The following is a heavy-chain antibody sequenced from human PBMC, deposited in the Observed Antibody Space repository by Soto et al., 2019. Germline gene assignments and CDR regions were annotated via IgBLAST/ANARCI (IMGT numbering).Heavy chain of an antibody. J-gene: IGHJ4*02. V-gene: IGHV3-53*01. Sequence: EVQLVESGGGLIQPGGSLRLSCAASGFTVSSNYMSWVRQAPGKGLEWVSVIYGGGSTYYADSVKGRFTISRDNSKSTLFLQMNSLRAEDTAVYYCARGVYSSGWVLDYWGQGTLVTVSS. D-gene: IGHD6-19*01. CDR3: ARGVYSSGWVLDY. CDR2: IYGGGST. CDR1: GFTVSSNY.